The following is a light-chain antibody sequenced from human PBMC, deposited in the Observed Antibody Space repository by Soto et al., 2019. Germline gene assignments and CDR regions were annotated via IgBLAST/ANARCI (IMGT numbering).Light chain of an antibody. CDR2: EVT. J-gene: IGLJ2*01. CDR1: SSDVGGYDY. CDR3: SSYGGNNNLL. V-gene: IGLV2-8*01. Sequence: QSALTQPPSASVSPGQSVAISCTGTSSDVGGYDYVSWYQQHPGKAPKLMIYEVTKRPSGVPDRFSGSKSGNTASLTISGLQAEDEADYYCSSYGGNNNLLFGGGTKVTVL.